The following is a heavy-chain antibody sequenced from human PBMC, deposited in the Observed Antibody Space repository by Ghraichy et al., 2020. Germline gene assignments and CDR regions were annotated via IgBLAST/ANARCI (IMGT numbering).Heavy chain of an antibody. Sequence: GGSLRLSCAASGFTFDDYAMHWVRQAPGKGLEWVSLISWDGGSTYYADSVKGRFTISRDNSKNSLYLQMNSLRAEDTALYYCAKSAYGSGSCFDYWGQGTLVTVSS. CDR2: ISWDGGST. CDR1: GFTFDDYA. V-gene: IGHV3-43D*03. D-gene: IGHD3-10*01. J-gene: IGHJ4*02. CDR3: AKSAYGSGSCFDY.